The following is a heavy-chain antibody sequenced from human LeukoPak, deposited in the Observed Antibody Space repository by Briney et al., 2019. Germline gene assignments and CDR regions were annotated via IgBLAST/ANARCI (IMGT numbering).Heavy chain of an antibody. CDR1: GGSISSSSYY. CDR2: IYYSGST. J-gene: IGHJ3*02. V-gene: IGHV4-39*07. D-gene: IGHD3-10*02. CDR3: ARARFGESHAQSHAFDI. Sequence: SETLSLTCTASGGSISSSSYYWGWIRQPPGKGLEWIGSIYYSGSTYYNPSLKSRVTISVDTSKNQFSLKLSSVTAADTAVYYCARARFGESHAQSHAFDIWGQGTMVTVSS.